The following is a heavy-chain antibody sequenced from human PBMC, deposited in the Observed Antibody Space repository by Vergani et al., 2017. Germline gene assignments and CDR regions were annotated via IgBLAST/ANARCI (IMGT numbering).Heavy chain of an antibody. CDR3: ARDHRDYNNYPGTFDI. Sequence: VLLVESGGGFVQPWGSLRLSCAASGFSFSDHYMTWIRQAPGKGLEWVSYISNSVNTLEYADSVKGRFSISRDNAKSSLFLQMDSLRAEDTAVYYCARDHRDYNNYPGTFDIWGQGSMVTVSS. CDR1: GFSFSDHY. D-gene: IGHD5-24*01. J-gene: IGHJ3*02. CDR2: ISNSVNTL. V-gene: IGHV3-11*01.